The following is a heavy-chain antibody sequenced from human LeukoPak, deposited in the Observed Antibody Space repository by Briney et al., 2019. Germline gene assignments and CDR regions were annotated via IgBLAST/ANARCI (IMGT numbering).Heavy chain of an antibody. CDR2: IYYSGST. CDR3: ARDELGYSYVKGGYYYYGMDV. D-gene: IGHD5-18*01. V-gene: IGHV4-39*07. J-gene: IGHJ6*02. Sequence: SETLSLTCTVSGGSISSSSYYWGWIRQPPGKGLEWIGSIYYSGSTYYNPSLKSRVTISVDTSKNQFSLKLSSVTAADTAVYYCARDELGYSYVKGGYYYYGMDVRGQGTTVTVSS. CDR1: GGSISSSSYY.